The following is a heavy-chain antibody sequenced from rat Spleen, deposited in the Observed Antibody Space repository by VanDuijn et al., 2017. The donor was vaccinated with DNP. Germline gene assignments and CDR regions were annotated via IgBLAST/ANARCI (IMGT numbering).Heavy chain of an antibody. Sequence: EVQLQESGPGLVKPSQSLSLTCSVTDYSITSDYWGWIRKFPENKLEWMGHINGAGSTNYNPSLKSRISITRDTSKNQFFLQVNSVTTEDTATYYWSRSGYNTDYYHLGAYWGQGTLVTVSS. CDR1: DYSITSDY. J-gene: IGHJ3*01. CDR2: INGAGST. V-gene: IGHV3-3*01. D-gene: IGHD1-6*01. CDR3: SRSGYNTDYYHLGAY.